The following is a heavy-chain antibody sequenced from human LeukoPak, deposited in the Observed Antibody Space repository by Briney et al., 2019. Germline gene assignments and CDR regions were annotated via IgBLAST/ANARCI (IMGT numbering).Heavy chain of an antibody. CDR3: ARYYSNWFDP. V-gene: IGHV1-2*02. D-gene: IGHD4-11*01. CDR1: GYTFTGYY. Sequence: ASVKVSFKASGYTFTGYYMHWVRQAPGQGLEWMGWINPNSGGTNYTQKFQGRVTMTRDMSISTAYMELSRLRSDDTAVYYCARYYSNWFDPWGQGTLVTVSS. J-gene: IGHJ5*02. CDR2: INPNSGGT.